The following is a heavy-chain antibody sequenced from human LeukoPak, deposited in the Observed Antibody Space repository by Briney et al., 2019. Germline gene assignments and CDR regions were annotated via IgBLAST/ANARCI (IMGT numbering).Heavy chain of an antibody. Sequence: ASVKVSCKASGYTFTSYGISWVRQAPGQGLEWMGWISAYNGNTNYAQKLQGRVTMTTDTSTSTAYMELRSLRSDDTAVYYCARDQKVVVAAMTFDYWGQGTLVTVSS. J-gene: IGHJ4*02. D-gene: IGHD2-15*01. CDR1: GYTFTSYG. CDR2: ISAYNGNT. V-gene: IGHV1-18*01. CDR3: ARDQKVVVAAMTFDY.